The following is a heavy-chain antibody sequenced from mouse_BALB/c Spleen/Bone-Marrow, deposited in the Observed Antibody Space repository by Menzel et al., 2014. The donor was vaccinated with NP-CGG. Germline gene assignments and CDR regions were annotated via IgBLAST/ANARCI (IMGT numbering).Heavy chain of an antibody. V-gene: IGHV2-6-1*01. J-gene: IGHJ4*01. CDR2: IWSDGST. CDR1: GFSLTNYG. Sequence: VMLEESGPGLVAPSQSLSITCTISGFSLTNYGVHWVRQPPGKGLEWLVVIWSDGSTTDNSAIISRRSISNDNSKSQVFLKMNDLQADYSAMYYGARHSYYAMDYWGQGTSVTVSS. CDR3: ARHSYYAMDY.